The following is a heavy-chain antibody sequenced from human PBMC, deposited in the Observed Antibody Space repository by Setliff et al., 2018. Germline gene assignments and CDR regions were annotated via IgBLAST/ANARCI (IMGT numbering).Heavy chain of an antibody. Sequence: PGGSLRLSCATSGFTFSSYAMSWVRQAPGKGLEWVAVIWYDGTNKFYADSVKGRFTISRDISKDTLYLQMNSLRAEDTAVYYCARLALTGYDSSGYYYALEYYYYMDVWGKGTTVTVSS. V-gene: IGHV3-33*08. CDR3: ARLALTGYDSSGYYYALEYYYYMDV. CDR2: IWYDGTNK. CDR1: GFTFSSYA. D-gene: IGHD3-22*01. J-gene: IGHJ6*03.